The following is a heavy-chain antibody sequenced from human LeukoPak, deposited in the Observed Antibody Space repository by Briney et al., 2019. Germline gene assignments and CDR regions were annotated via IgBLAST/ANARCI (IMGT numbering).Heavy chain of an antibody. CDR2: IKQDGSEK. D-gene: IGHD3-3*01. CDR3: ARRDFWSGYVDY. CDR1: GLTFSSYW. J-gene: IGHJ4*02. Sequence: PGGSLGLSCAASGLTFSSYWMSWVRQAPGKGLEWVANIKQDGSEKYYVDSVKGRFTISRDNGKNSLYLQMNSLRAEDTAVYYCARRDFWSGYVDYWGQGTLVTVSS. V-gene: IGHV3-7*01.